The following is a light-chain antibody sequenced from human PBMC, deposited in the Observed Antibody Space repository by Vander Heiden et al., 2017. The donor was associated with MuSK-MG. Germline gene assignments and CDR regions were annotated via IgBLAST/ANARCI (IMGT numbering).Light chain of an antibody. V-gene: IGLV2-11*01. J-gene: IGLJ3*02. CDR2: DVS. Sequence: QSALTQPRSVSGSPGQSVTISCTGTSSDVGGYNYVYWKQQHPGKAPQLMIYDVSKRPSGVPDRFSGSKSGNTASLTISGLQAEDEADYYCCSYAGSYTWVFGGGTKLTVL. CDR1: SSDVGGYNY. CDR3: CSYAGSYTWV.